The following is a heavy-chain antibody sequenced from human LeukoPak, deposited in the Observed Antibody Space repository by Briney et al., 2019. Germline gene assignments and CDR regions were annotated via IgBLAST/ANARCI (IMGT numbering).Heavy chain of an antibody. CDR3: ARLTGFHWYFDL. V-gene: IGHV4-59*01. Sequence: TSETLSLTCTVSGGSISSYYWSWIRQPPGKGLEWIGYIYYSGGTNYNPSLKSRVTISVDTSKNQFSLKLSSVTAADTAVYYCARLTGFHWYFDLWGRGTLVTVSS. CDR2: IYYSGGT. J-gene: IGHJ2*01. D-gene: IGHD7-27*01. CDR1: GGSISSYY.